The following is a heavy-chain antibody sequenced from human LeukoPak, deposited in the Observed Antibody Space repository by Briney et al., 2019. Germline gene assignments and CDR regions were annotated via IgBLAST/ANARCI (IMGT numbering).Heavy chain of an antibody. V-gene: IGHV4-38-2*02. CDR3: ARVGYSSSWYFKAVAFDI. Sequence: SETLSLTCTVSGYSISSGYYWGWIRQPPGKGLEWIGSIYHSGSTYYNPSLKSRVTISVDTSKNQFSLKLSSVTAADTAVYYCARVGYSSSWYFKAVAFDIWGQGTMVTVSS. D-gene: IGHD6-13*01. CDR2: IYHSGST. J-gene: IGHJ3*02. CDR1: GYSISSGYY.